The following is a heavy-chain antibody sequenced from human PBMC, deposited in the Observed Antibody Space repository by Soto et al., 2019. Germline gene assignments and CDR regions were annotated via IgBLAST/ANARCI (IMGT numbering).Heavy chain of an antibody. CDR3: ARHLRSYDFFQYYYGIDV. J-gene: IGHJ6*02. D-gene: IGHD3-16*01. CDR2: IYPGDSDT. CDR1: GYNYNLHW. V-gene: IGHV5-51*01. Sequence: PGESLKISCRGSGYNYNLHWISWVRQKPGRGLEWMGIIYPGDSDTRYNPSFQGQVTISVDKSINTAYLQWDSLEASDTATYYCARHLRSYDFFQYYYGIDVWGQGSTVTVS.